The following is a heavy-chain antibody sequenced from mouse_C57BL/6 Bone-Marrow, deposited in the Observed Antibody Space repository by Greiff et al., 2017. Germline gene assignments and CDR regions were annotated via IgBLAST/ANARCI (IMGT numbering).Heavy chain of an antibody. CDR3: VRRLYDGYYEFAY. CDR2: IRSKSNNYAT. D-gene: IGHD2-3*01. Sequence: EVQVVESGGGLVQPKGSLKLSCAASGFSFNTYAMNWVRQAPGKGLEWVARIRSKSNNYATYYADSVKDRFTISRDDSESMLYLQMNNLKTEDTAMYYCVRRLYDGYYEFAYWGQGTLVTVSA. CDR1: GFSFNTYA. V-gene: IGHV10-1*01. J-gene: IGHJ3*01.